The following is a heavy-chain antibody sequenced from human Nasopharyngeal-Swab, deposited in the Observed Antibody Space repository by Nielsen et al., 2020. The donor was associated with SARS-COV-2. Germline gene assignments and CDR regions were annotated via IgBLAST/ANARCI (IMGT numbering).Heavy chain of an antibody. CDR3: ARSSRFYDFWSGYYSDYFYMDV. V-gene: IGHV5-51*01. CDR2: IYPGDSDT. CDR1: GYSFTSYW. J-gene: IGHJ6*03. D-gene: IGHD3-3*01. Sequence: GESLRLSCKGSGYSFTSYWIGWVRQMPGKGLEWMGIIYPGDSDTRYSPSFQGQVTISADKSISTAYLQWSSLKASDTAMYYCARSSRFYDFWSGYYSDYFYMDVWGKGTTVTVSS.